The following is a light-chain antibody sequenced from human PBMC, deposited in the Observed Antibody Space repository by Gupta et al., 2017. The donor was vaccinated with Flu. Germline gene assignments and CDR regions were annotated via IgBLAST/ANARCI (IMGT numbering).Light chain of an antibody. CDR3: QQYHATPRT. V-gene: IGKV4-1*01. CDR2: WAS. CDR1: QSVLNSGNNKNY. Sequence: DIVMTQSPDSLAVSMGERATINCNSSQSVLNSGNNKNYLAWYQQRPGQPPKVLFYWASTRESGVPDRFSSSGSGTDFTLTITSLQAEDVAVYYCQQYHATPRTFGQGTKVEIK. J-gene: IGKJ1*01.